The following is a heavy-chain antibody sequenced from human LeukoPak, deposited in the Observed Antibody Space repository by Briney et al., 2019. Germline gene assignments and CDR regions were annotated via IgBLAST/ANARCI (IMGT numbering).Heavy chain of an antibody. J-gene: IGHJ4*02. CDR2: ISYDGSNK. V-gene: IGHV3-30*18. CDR1: GFTFSSYG. Sequence: GGSLRLSCAASGFTFSSYGMHWVRQAPGKGLEWVAVISYDGSNKYYADSVKGRFTISRDNSKNTLYLQMNSLRAEDTAVYYCAKCTLQGSYRFGGFDYWGQGTLVTVSS. CDR3: AKCTLQGSYRFGGFDY. D-gene: IGHD3-16*02.